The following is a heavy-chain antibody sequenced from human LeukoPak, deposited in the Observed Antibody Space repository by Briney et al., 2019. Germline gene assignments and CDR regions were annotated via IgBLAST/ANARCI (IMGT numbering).Heavy chain of an antibody. CDR3: AREYYDFWSGYRLGYYYGMDV. CDR1: GYTFTSYG. CDR2: ISAYNGNT. D-gene: IGHD3-3*01. J-gene: IGHJ6*02. V-gene: IGHV1-18*01. Sequence: ASVTVSCKASGYTFTSYGISWVRQAPGQGLEWMGWISAYNGNTNYAQKLQGRVTMTTDTSTSTAYMELRSLRSDDTAVYYCAREYYDFWSGYRLGYYYGMDVWGQGTTVTVSS.